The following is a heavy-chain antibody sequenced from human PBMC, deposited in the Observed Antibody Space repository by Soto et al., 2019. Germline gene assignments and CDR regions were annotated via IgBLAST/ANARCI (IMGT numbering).Heavy chain of an antibody. D-gene: IGHD3-3*02. CDR3: ARTFAYYGMDV. J-gene: IGHJ6*02. V-gene: IGHV4-38-2*01. CDR2: IYHAGSV. Sequence: SETLSLTCAVSGYSIASGYYWAWIRQSPGKGLEWIGSIYHAGSVYYNPSLNSRVAVSLDTSKNHFSLKLTSVTAADTAVYYCARTFAYYGMDVWGQGTTVTVSS. CDR1: GYSIASGYY.